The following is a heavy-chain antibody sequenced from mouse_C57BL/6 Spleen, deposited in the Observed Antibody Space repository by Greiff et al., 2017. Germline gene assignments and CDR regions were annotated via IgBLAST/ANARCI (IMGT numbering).Heavy chain of an antibody. J-gene: IGHJ4*01. CDR3: ARYYYGSEMDY. V-gene: IGHV1-81*01. Sequence: QVQLQQSGAELARPGASVKLSCKASGYTFTSYGISWVKQRTGQGLEWIGEIYPRSGNTYYNEKFKGKATLNADKSSSTAYMELRSLTSEDSAVYFCARYYYGSEMDYWGQGTSVTVSS. CDR1: GYTFTSYG. CDR2: IYPRSGNT. D-gene: IGHD1-1*01.